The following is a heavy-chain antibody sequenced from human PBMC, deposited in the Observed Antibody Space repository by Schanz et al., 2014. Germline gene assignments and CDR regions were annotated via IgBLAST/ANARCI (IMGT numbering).Heavy chain of an antibody. Sequence: QVQLVESCCFFFPPLSSLRLSCAGSGFLFSGFGMHWVRQAPGKGLEWVAVISYDGRNKYFADSVKGRFTISRDNSKNTLFLQVNSLRAEDTAVYYCAKDHFGHYDSSGCSDCYYYGMDVWGQGTTVTVSS. CDR3: AKDHFGHYDSSGCSDCYYYGMDV. CDR1: GFLFSGFG. V-gene: IGHV3-30*18. J-gene: IGHJ6*02. D-gene: IGHD3-22*01. CDR2: ISYDGRNK.